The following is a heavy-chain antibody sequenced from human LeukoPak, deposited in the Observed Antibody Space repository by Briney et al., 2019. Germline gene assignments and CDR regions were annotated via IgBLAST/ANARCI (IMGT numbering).Heavy chain of an antibody. CDR3: ARVSLVRGAPDYYFDY. CDR2: IYYSGTT. V-gene: IGHV4-59*12. Sequence: SETLSLTCTVSGGSISSYYWSWIRQPPGKGLEWIGYIYYSGTTYYNPSLKSRVTISIDASKNQFSLKLSSVTAADTAVYYCARVSLVRGAPDYYFDYWGQGTLVTVSS. CDR1: GGSISSYY. J-gene: IGHJ4*02. D-gene: IGHD3-10*01.